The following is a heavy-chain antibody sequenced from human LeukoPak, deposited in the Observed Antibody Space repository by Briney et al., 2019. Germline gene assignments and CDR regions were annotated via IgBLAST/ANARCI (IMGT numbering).Heavy chain of an antibody. CDR2: ISGSGAST. J-gene: IGHJ4*02. D-gene: IGHD1-26*01. CDR3: AKDVGRWESLHFFDY. CDR1: GFTLSTNA. Sequence: GGSLRLSCLTSGFTLSTNAMSWVRQAPGKGLEWISGISGSGASTYYADSVKGRFTISRDDSRNTLYLQMNSLRGDDTAVYYCAKDVGRWESLHFFDYWGQGTLVTVSS. V-gene: IGHV3-23*01.